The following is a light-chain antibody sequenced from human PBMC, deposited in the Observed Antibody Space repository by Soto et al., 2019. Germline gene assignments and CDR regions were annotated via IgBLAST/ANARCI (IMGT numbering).Light chain of an antibody. CDR2: GAS. CDR1: QSLSSSY. CDR3: QQYNNWPRT. Sequence: EIVLTQSPGTLSLSPGERATLSCRASQSLSSSYLVWYQQKPGQAPRLLIYGASTRATGIPARFSGSGSGTEFTLAISSLQSEDFAVYYCQQYNNWPRTFGQGTKVDIK. V-gene: IGKV3-15*01. J-gene: IGKJ1*01.